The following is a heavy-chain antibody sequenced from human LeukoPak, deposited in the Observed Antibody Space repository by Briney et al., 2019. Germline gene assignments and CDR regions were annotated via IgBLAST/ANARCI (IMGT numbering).Heavy chain of an antibody. D-gene: IGHD3-16*02. J-gene: IGHJ4*02. CDR3: ARGLFKPSDYVWGSYRGWDKSGLDY. CDR1: GGSFSGYY. V-gene: IGHV4-34*01. Sequence: LETLSLTCAVYGGSFSGYYWSWIRQPPGKGLEWLGEINHSGSTNYNPSLKSRVTISVDTSKNQFSLKLSSVTAADTAVYYCARGLFKPSDYVWGSYRGWDKSGLDYWGQGTLVTVSS. CDR2: INHSGST.